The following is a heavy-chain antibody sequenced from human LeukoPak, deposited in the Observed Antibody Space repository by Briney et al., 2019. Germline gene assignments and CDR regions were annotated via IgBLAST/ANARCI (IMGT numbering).Heavy chain of an antibody. CDR2: IYYSGSS. Sequence: PSGTLSLTCTVSGGSISRSSYYWGWIRQPPGKGLEWIGSIYYSGSSYYNPSLKSRITISVDTSKNQFSLKLSSVTAADTAVYYCARHAGYYGLDVWGQGITVTVSS. CDR1: GGSISRSSYY. V-gene: IGHV4-39*01. CDR3: ARHAGYYGLDV. J-gene: IGHJ6*02.